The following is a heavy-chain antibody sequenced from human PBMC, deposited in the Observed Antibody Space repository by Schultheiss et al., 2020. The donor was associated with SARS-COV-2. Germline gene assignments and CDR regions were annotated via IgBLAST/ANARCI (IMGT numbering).Heavy chain of an antibody. Sequence: GESLKISCAASGFTFSDYYMSWIRQAPGKGLEWLSYISGSGEILYYADSVRGRFTISRDNAKNSLYLQMNSLRAEDTAVYYCAKGVSLVRGEITYYYHAMDVWGQGTTVTVSS. V-gene: IGHV3-11*01. D-gene: IGHD3-10*01. CDR3: AKGVSLVRGEITYYYHAMDV. J-gene: IGHJ6*02. CDR1: GFTFSDYY. CDR2: ISGSGEIL.